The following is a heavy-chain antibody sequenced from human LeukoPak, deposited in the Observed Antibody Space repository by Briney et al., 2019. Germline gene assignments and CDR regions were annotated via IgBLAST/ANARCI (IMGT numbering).Heavy chain of an antibody. J-gene: IGHJ5*02. CDR3: ARDRAEGKTWVEFDP. CDR1: GFIVNSYA. V-gene: IGHV3-66*02. CDR2: IYSDGVT. Sequence: GGSLRLSCAASGFIVNSYAMSWVRQAPGKGLTWVSLIYSDGVTQYADSVKGRFTISRDNSKNTLYLQMNSLRDEDTAVYFCARDRAEGKTWVEFDPWGQGTLVTVSS.